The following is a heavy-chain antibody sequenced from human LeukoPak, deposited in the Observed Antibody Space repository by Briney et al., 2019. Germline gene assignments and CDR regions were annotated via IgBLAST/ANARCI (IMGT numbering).Heavy chain of an antibody. D-gene: IGHD6-19*01. J-gene: IGHJ4*02. V-gene: IGHV3-23*01. CDR2: ISGSGGST. CDR1: GFTFSSYA. Sequence: PGGSLRLSCAASGFTFSSYAMNWVRQAPGKGLEWVSLISGSGGSTYYADSVKGRFTISSDNSKNTLYLQMNSLRAEDTALYYCAKTGGSSGWYEDYWGQGTLVTVSS. CDR3: AKTGGSSGWYEDY.